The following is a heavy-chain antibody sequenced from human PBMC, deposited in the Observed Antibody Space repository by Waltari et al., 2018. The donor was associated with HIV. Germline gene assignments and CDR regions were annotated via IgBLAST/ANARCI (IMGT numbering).Heavy chain of an antibody. Sequence: QLQLQESGPGLVKPSETLSLTCIVPGGPISSSRHYWGWIRHPPGKGLGWLATISSSGSSFYNPSLKSRLTISVDTSKNRFSLRLSSVTAADTAVYYCARHLNHGHDYVWGSYRPFDYWGQGTLVTVSS. CDR3: ARHLNHGHDYVWGSYRPFDY. J-gene: IGHJ4*02. CDR2: ISSSGSS. V-gene: IGHV4-39*01. D-gene: IGHD3-16*02. CDR1: GGPISSSRHY.